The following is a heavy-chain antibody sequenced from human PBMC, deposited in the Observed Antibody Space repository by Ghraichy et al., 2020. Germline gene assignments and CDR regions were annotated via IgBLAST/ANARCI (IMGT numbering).Heavy chain of an antibody. V-gene: IGHV3-23*01. CDR3: AKLGEAVARLGYFDF. CDR2: ISATTGST. D-gene: IGHD6-19*01. J-gene: IGHJ4*02. Sequence: GGSLRLSCAASGFRFSDFSMSWVRQAPGKGLEWVSSISATTGSTYIADSVKGRVTISRDDSTKTLFLQMNRLRVDDTAIYYCAKLGEAVARLGYFDFWGQGALVAVS. CDR1: GFRFSDFS.